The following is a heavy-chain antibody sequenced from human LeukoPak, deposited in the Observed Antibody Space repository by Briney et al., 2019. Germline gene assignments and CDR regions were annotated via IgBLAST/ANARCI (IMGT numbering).Heavy chain of an antibody. V-gene: IGHV1-2*02. D-gene: IGHD3-9*01. J-gene: IGHJ5*02. CDR3: ARGGYYDILTGYYGNWFDP. Sequence: GASVKVSCKASGYTFTGYYMHWVRQAPGQGLEWMGWINPNSGGTNYAQKFQGRVTMTRGTSISTAYMELSRLRSDDTAVYYCARGGYYDILTGYYGNWFDPWGQGTLVTVSS. CDR2: INPNSGGT. CDR1: GYTFTGYY.